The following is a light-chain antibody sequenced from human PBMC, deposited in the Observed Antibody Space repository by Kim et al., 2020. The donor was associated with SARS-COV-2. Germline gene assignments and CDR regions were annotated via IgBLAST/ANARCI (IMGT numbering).Light chain of an antibody. CDR1: SSDVGTYNL. CDR2: EVS. J-gene: IGLJ2*01. Sequence: GQAITISCTGTSSDVGTYNLVSGYQQHPGKAPKLMIFEVSERPSGVSNRFSASKSGNTASLTISGLQAEDEAEYYCCSYASSNLLIFGGGTKLTVL. CDR3: CSYASSNLLI. V-gene: IGLV2-23*02.